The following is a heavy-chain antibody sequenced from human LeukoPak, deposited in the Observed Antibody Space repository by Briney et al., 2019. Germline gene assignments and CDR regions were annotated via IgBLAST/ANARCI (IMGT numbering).Heavy chain of an antibody. Sequence: SETLSLTCAVYGGSFSGYYWSWIRQPPGKGLEWIGEINHSGSTNYNPSLKSRVTISVDTSKNQFPLKLSSVTAADTAVYYCARWTIYYYYGMDVWGQGTTVTVSS. CDR2: INHSGST. V-gene: IGHV4-34*01. CDR1: GGSFSGYY. J-gene: IGHJ6*02. CDR3: ARWTIYYYYGMDV. D-gene: IGHD3-10*01.